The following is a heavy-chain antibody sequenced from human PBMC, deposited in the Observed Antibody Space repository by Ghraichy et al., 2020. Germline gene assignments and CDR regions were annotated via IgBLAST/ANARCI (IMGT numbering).Heavy chain of an antibody. CDR3: AKDNGFWSGYYVGGGPAIDY. CDR2: ISWDGRDT. CDR1: GFIFDDFT. V-gene: IGHV3-43*01. Sequence: GESLNISCAASGFIFDDFTMHWVRQVPGKGLEWVSLISWDGRDTYYADSVKGRFTISRDNGKNSLFLQMNSLKAEDTALYYCAKDNGFWSGYYVGGGPAIDYWGQGALVTGSS. D-gene: IGHD3-3*01. J-gene: IGHJ4*02.